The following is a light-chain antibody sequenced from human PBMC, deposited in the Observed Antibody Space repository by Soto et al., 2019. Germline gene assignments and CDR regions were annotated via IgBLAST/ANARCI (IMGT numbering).Light chain of an antibody. CDR3: QQYDNLYT. Sequence: DIQMTQSPSSLSASVGDRVTITCQASQDISNYLNWYQQKPGKAPKLLIYDASNLETGVPSRFSRSGSGTEFTFTISSLQPEDIATYYCQQYDNLYTFGQGTKLEIK. CDR2: DAS. CDR1: QDISNY. V-gene: IGKV1-33*01. J-gene: IGKJ2*01.